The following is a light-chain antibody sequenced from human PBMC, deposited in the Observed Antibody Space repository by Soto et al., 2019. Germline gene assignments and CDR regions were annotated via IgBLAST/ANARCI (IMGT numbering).Light chain of an antibody. Sequence: DIQMTQSPASLSASVGDRVTISCRAGQNVGDWLAWYQQTPGKAPKLLIYAASRLQTGVPSRFSGGGSGTDFTLTISRLQPEDLATYYCQQSNTFPLTFGGGTKVEIK. CDR3: QQSNTFPLT. J-gene: IGKJ4*01. CDR2: AAS. CDR1: QNVGDW. V-gene: IGKV1-12*01.